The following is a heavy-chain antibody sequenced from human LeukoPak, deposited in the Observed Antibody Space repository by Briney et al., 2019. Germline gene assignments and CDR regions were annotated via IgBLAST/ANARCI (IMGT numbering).Heavy chain of an antibody. D-gene: IGHD1-1*01. CDR1: GFTFSSLA. CDR2: ISYDGSNK. V-gene: IGHV3-30-3*01. Sequence: PGGSLETPCASSGFTFSSLANPLVRQAPGQGLGWVAVISYDGSNKYYADSVKGRFTISRDNSKNTLYLQMNSLRAEDTAVYYCARESTEERPGYWGQGTLVVVSS. J-gene: IGHJ4*02. CDR3: ARESTEERPGY.